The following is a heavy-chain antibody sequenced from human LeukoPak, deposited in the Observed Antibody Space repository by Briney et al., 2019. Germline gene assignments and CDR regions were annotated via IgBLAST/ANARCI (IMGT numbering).Heavy chain of an antibody. V-gene: IGHV3-9*01. J-gene: IGHJ3*02. Sequence: GGSLRLSCAASGFTFDDYAMHWVRQAPEKGLEWVSGISWNSGSIGYADSVKGRFTISRDNAKNSLYLQMNSLRAEDTALYYCAKDLATVTTAAFDIWGQGTMVTVSS. CDR3: AKDLATVTTAAFDI. D-gene: IGHD4-17*01. CDR1: GFTFDDYA. CDR2: ISWNSGSI.